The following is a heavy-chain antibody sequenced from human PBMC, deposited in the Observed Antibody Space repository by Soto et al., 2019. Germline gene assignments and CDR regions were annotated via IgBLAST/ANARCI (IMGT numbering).Heavy chain of an antibody. Sequence: QVQLVESGGGVVQPGRSLRLSCAASGFTFSSYGMHWVRQAPGKGLEWVAVIWYDGSNKYYADAVKGRFTISRDNSKNTLYLQMSSLRAEDTAVYYCARYLATCSGGSCHFDYWVQGTLVTVCS. CDR1: GFTFSSYG. CDR2: IWYDGSNK. D-gene: IGHD2-15*01. J-gene: IGHJ4*02. V-gene: IGHV3-33*01. CDR3: ARYLATCSGGSCHFDY.